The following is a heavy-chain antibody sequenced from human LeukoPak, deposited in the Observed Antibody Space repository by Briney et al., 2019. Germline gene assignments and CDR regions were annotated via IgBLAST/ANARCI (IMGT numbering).Heavy chain of an antibody. CDR1: GYTFTSYD. CDR2: MNPNSGNT. CDR3: ARVTSSSPNSN. Sequence: GASVKVSCKASGYTFTSYDINWVRQATGQGLEWMGWMNPNSGNTNYAQKLQGRVTMTTDTSTSTAYMELRSLRSDDTAVYYCARVTSSSPNSNWGQGTLVTVSS. V-gene: IGHV1-18*01. D-gene: IGHD6-13*01. J-gene: IGHJ4*02.